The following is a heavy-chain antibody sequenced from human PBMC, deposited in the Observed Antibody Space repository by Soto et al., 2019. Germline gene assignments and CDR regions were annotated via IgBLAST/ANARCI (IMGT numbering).Heavy chain of an antibody. CDR2: ISGSGGST. CDR3: AKSGYHGRYGDYGSYYYSYLDV. V-gene: IGHV3-23*01. Sequence: PVGSMRLPWAASGCTFSNYAMSRIRQDTGKGLEWVSAISGSGGSTYYADSAKGRFTISRDNSKNTLYLQMNSLRAEDTAVYYCAKSGYHGRYGDYGSYYYSYLDVWGKGTTLTVSS. D-gene: IGHD4-17*01. CDR1: GCTFSNYA. J-gene: IGHJ6*03.